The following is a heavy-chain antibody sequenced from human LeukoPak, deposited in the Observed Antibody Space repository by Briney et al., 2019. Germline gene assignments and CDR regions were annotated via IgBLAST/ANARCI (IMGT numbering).Heavy chain of an antibody. CDR2: ISGSGGST. CDR1: GFTFSSYG. CDR3: VKDRRNGSYNDY. J-gene: IGHJ4*02. Sequence: GGSLRLSCAASGFTFSSYGMSWVRQAPGKGLEWVSAISGSGGSTYYADSVKGRFTISRDNSKNTLYLQMSSLRAEDTAVYYCVKDRRNGSYNDYWGQGTLVTVSS. V-gene: IGHV3-23*01. D-gene: IGHD1-26*01.